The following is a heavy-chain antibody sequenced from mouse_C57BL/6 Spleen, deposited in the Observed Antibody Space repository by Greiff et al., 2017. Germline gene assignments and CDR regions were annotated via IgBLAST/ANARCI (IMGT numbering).Heavy chain of an antibody. Sequence: VQLQQPGAELVRPGSSVKLSCKASGYTFTSYWMHWVKQRPIQGLEWIGNIDPSDSETHYNQKFKDKATLTVDKSSSTAYMQLSSLTSEDSAVYYCARVYYGYDRGYYYAMDYWGQGTSVTVSS. V-gene: IGHV1-52*01. CDR2: IDPSDSET. CDR1: GYTFTSYW. CDR3: ARVYYGYDRGYYYAMDY. D-gene: IGHD2-2*01. J-gene: IGHJ4*01.